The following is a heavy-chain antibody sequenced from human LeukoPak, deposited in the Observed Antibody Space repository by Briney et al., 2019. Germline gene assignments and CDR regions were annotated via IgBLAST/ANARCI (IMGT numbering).Heavy chain of an antibody. V-gene: IGHV3-21*04. D-gene: IGHD3-22*01. CDR2: ISSSSSYI. CDR3: AKVSDKWLSPGYFDY. Sequence: GGSLRLSCAASGLIVSSKHMNWVRQAPGKGLEWVSSISSSSSYIYYADSVKGRFTISRDNAKNSLYLQMNSLRAEDMAVYYCAKVSDKWLSPGYFDYWGQGTLLTVSS. CDR1: GLIVSSKH. J-gene: IGHJ4*02.